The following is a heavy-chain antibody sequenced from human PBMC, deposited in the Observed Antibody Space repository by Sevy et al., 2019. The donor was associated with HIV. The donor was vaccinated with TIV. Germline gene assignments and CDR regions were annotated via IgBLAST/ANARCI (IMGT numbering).Heavy chain of an antibody. D-gene: IGHD6-13*01. J-gene: IGHJ6*02. Sequence: ASVKVSCKASGYTFTGYHMHCLRQAPGQGLEWMGWINPDSGDTKYAQKFQGRVTMTRNTSISTAYMELSSLRSEDTAVYYCARTEPGIAAYGMDVWGQGTTVTVSS. V-gene: IGHV1-2*02. CDR3: ARTEPGIAAYGMDV. CDR2: INPDSGDT. CDR1: GYTFTGYH.